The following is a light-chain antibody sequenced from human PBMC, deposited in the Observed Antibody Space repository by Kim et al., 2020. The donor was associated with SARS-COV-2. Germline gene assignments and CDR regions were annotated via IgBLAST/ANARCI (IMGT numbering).Light chain of an antibody. V-gene: IGLV2-14*03. Sequence: GHSITISCTGTSSDVGGYSSVSWYQQHPGKAPKLMIYDVNNRPSGVSHRFSASKSGDTASLTISELQAEDEADYYCSSYTTSSTLVFGRGTKVTVL. CDR3: SSYTTSSTLV. CDR1: SSDVGGYSS. J-gene: IGLJ1*01. CDR2: DVN.